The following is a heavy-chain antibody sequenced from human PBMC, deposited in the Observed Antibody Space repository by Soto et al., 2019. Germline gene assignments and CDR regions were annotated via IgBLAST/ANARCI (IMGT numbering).Heavy chain of an antibody. CDR2: ISYDGSNK. D-gene: IGHD7-27*01. J-gene: IGHJ3*02. V-gene: IGHV3-30*18. CDR1: GFTFSSYG. Sequence: GGSLRLSCAASGFTFSSYGMHWVRQAPGKGLEWVAVISYDGSNKYYADSVKGRFTISRDNSKNTLYLQMNSLRAEDTVVYYCAKERNWGYAFDIWGQGTMVTVSS. CDR3: AKERNWGYAFDI.